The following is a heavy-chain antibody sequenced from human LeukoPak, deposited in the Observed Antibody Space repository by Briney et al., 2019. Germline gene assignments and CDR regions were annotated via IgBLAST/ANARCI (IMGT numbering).Heavy chain of an antibody. Sequence: GGSLRLSCAASGFTFSSYGMHWVRQAPGKGLEWVAVISYDGSNKYYADSVKGRFTISRDNSKNTLYLQINSLRAEDTAVYYCARDPRWLKWFDYWGQGTQVTVSA. CDR3: ARDPRWLKWFDY. CDR2: ISYDGSNK. CDR1: GFTFSSYG. V-gene: IGHV3-30*03. J-gene: IGHJ4*02. D-gene: IGHD5-24*01.